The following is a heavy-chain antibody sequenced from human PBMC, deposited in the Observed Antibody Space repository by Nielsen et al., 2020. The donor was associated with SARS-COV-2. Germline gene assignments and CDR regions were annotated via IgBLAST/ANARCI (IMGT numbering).Heavy chain of an antibody. CDR1: GGSISSYY. J-gene: IGHJ3*02. D-gene: IGHD1-26*01. CDR2: IYYSGST. V-gene: IGHV4-59*01. CDR3: ARGRIEDAFDI. Sequence: SETLSLTCTVSGGSISSYYWSWIRQPPGKGLEWIGYIYYSGSTNYNPSLKSRATISVDTSKNQFSLKLSSVTAADTAMYYCARGRIEDAFDIWGQGTMVTVSS.